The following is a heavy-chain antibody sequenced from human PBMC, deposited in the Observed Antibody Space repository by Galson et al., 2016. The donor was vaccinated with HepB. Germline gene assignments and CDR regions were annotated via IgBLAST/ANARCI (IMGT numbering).Heavy chain of an antibody. D-gene: IGHD3-16*01. Sequence: SLRLSCAVSGITFSNYGIHWLRQAPGKGLEWVAVIWSDGSNKHSADSVKGRFTTSRDSSKNTLYLQMNSLKTEDTAVYYCTRRKGKMYYFDYWGQGTLVTVSS. CDR1: GITFSNYG. CDR3: TRRKGKMYYFDY. J-gene: IGHJ4*02. CDR2: IWSDGSNK. V-gene: IGHV3-33*01.